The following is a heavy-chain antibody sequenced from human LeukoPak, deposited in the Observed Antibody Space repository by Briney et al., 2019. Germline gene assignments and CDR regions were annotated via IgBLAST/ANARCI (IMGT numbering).Heavy chain of an antibody. CDR2: IYYSGSN. Sequence: ASETLSLTCTVSGGSISSYYWNWIRQPPGKGLEWIGCIYYSGSNNYNPSLKSRVTISVDTSKNQFSMKLSSVTAADTAVYYCARGERYSSGWPYFDYWGQGTLVTVSS. CDR3: ARGERYSSGWPYFDY. V-gene: IGHV4-59*01. J-gene: IGHJ4*02. CDR1: GGSISSYY. D-gene: IGHD6-19*01.